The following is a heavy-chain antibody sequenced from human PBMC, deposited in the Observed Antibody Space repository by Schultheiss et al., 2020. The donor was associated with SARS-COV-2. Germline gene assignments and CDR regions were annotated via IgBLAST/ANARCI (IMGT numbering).Heavy chain of an antibody. D-gene: IGHD5-24*01. J-gene: IGHJ4*02. Sequence: SETLSLTCTVSGGSISSGGYYWSWIRQPPGKGLEWIGEIYHSGITYYNPSLKSRVTISVDTSKNQFSLKLSSVTAADTAVYYCARAEDGYNSLDYWGQGTLVTVSS. CDR3: ARAEDGYNSLDY. CDR2: IYHSGIT. V-gene: IGHV4-61*08. CDR1: GGSISSGGYY.